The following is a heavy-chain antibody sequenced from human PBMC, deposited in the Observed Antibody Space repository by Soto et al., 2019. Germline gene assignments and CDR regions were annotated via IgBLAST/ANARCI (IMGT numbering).Heavy chain of an antibody. CDR1: GYTFTSYG. D-gene: IGHD3-22*01. Sequence: ASVKVSCKASGYTFTSYGISWVRQAPGQGLEWVGWISAYNGNTNYAQKLQGRVTMTTDTSTSTAYMELRSLRSDDTAVYYCARDESYDSSGYYDYWGQRTLVTVSS. V-gene: IGHV1-18*01. CDR2: ISAYNGNT. CDR3: ARDESYDSSGYYDY. J-gene: IGHJ4*02.